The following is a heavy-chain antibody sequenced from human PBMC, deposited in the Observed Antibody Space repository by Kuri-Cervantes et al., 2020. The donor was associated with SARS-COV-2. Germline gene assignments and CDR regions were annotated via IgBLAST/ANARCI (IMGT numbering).Heavy chain of an antibody. CDR2: INPNSGGT. CDR3: ARALGYCSSTSCSYWDYYYYGMDV. Sequence: SVKGSCKASGYTFTGYYMHWVRQAPGQGLEWMGWINPNSGGTNYAQKFQGWVTMTRDTSISTAYMELSRLRSDDTAVYYCARALGYCSSTSCSYWDYYYYGMDVWGQGTTVTVSS. D-gene: IGHD2-2*01. CDR1: GYTFTGYY. J-gene: IGHJ6*02. V-gene: IGHV1-2*04.